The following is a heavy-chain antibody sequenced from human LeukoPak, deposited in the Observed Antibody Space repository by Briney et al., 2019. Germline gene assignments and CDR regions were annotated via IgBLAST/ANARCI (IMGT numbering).Heavy chain of an antibody. D-gene: IGHD3-22*01. CDR1: GFTFSSYW. CDR3: AENYYDSSGYFGY. CDR2: INSDGSST. Sequence: RGSLRLSCAASGFTFSSYWMHWVRQAPGKGLVWVSRINSDGSSTSYADSVKGRFTISRDNAKNTLHLQMNSLRAEDTAVYYCAENYYDSSGYFGYWGQGTLVTVSS. V-gene: IGHV3-74*01. J-gene: IGHJ4*02.